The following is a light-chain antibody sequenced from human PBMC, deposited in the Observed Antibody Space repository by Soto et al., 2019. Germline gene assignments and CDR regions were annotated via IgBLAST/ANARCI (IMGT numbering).Light chain of an antibody. J-gene: IGKJ4*01. Sequence: EIVLTQSPGTLSLSPGERATLSCRASQSVSSSYLAWYQQKPGQAPRLLIYGASSRATGIPDRFSGSGSGTDFTLTISSLEHEDFALYYCQQYGSSLLFGGGTKVEIK. CDR3: QQYGSSLL. V-gene: IGKV3-20*01. CDR1: QSVSSSY. CDR2: GAS.